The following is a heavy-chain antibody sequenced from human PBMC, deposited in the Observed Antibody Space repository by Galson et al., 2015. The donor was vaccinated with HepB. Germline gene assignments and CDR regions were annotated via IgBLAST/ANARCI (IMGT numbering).Heavy chain of an antibody. V-gene: IGHV3-23*01. CDR3: AKVGYCSSTSCYYYYGMDV. Sequence: SLRLSCAASGFSFSSYAMRWVRQAPGKGLEWVSGITRSGDNTYYTDSVKGRFTISRDNSKNTLYLQMNSLRAEDTAVYYCAKVGYCSSTSCYYYYGMDVWGQGTTVTVSS. J-gene: IGHJ6*02. CDR1: GFSFSSYA. D-gene: IGHD2-2*01. CDR2: ITRSGDNT.